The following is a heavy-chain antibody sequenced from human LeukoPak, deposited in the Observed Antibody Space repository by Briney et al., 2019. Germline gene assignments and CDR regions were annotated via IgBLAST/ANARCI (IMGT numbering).Heavy chain of an antibody. D-gene: IGHD3-3*01. Sequence: GGSLRLSCAASELTSSSYAMSRVRQAPGKGLERFSAISGSSGHTYYADSVKGRFTISRDNSKNTLYLQMNSLRAEDTAVYYCAKVGFSEMEWLLYSDHWGQGTLVTVSS. J-gene: IGHJ4*02. V-gene: IGHV3-23*01. CDR1: ELTSSSYA. CDR2: ISGSSGHT. CDR3: AKVGFSEMEWLLYSDH.